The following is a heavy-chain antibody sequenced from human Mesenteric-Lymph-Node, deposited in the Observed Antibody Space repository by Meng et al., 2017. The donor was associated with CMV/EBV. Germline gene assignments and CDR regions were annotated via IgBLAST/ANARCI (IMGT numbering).Heavy chain of an antibody. CDR1: GFTFSGSA. Sequence: SCAASGFTFSGSAMNWVRKASGKGLEWVGRIRSKANSYATEYAASVKGRFTISRDDSKNTAYLQMNSLKTEDTAVYYCTYYSSSFDYWGQGTLVTVSS. V-gene: IGHV3-73*01. CDR2: IRSKANSYAT. J-gene: IGHJ4*02. CDR3: TYYSSSFDY. D-gene: IGHD6-13*01.